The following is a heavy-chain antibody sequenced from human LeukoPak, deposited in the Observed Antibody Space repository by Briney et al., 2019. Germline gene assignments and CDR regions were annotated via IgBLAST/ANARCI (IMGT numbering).Heavy chain of an antibody. V-gene: IGHV4-39*01. J-gene: IGHJ4*02. CDR2: MYYSGST. CDR3: VRHHYGPSTFDY. CDR1: GGSISSNSYY. Sequence: SETLSLTCTVSGGSISSNSYYWGWIRQPPGKGLEWIGSMYYSGSTYYNPSLKSRVTISVDTSKNQFSLKLTSVTATDTAVFYCVRHHYGPSTFDYWGQGTLVTVSS. D-gene: IGHD3-10*01.